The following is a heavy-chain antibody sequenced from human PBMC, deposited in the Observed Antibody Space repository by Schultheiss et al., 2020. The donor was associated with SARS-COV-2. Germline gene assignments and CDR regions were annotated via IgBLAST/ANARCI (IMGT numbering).Heavy chain of an antibody. D-gene: IGHD3-10*01. V-gene: IGHV3-21*04. Sequence: GGSLRLSCAASGFTFSSYGMHWVRQAPGKGLEWVSSISSSSSYIYYADSVKGRFTISRDNSKNTLYLQMNSLRAEDTAVYYCAKDSYYYGSGSQVYYYYGMDVWGQGTTVTVSS. CDR1: GFTFSSYG. CDR3: AKDSYYYGSGSQVYYYYGMDV. J-gene: IGHJ6*02. CDR2: ISSSSSYI.